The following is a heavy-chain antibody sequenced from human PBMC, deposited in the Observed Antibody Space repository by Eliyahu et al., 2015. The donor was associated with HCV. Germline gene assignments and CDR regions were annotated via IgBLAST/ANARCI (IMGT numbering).Heavy chain of an antibody. D-gene: IGHD1-26*01. J-gene: IGHJ4*02. CDR2: IRSKAYGGTT. V-gene: IGHV3-49*05. CDR1: GFTFGXYA. Sequence: EVQLVESGGGLVKPGRSLRLSCTASGFTFGXYAMSWFRQAPGKGLEWVGFIRSKAYGGTTEYAASVKGRFTISRDDSKSIAYLQMNSLKTEDTAVYYCTRDSGGSYYEELNYWGQGTLVTVSS. CDR3: TRDSGGSYYEELNY.